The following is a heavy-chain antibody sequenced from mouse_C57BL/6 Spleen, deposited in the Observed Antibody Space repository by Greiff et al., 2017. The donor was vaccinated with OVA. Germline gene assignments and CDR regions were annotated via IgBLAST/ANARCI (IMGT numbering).Heavy chain of an antibody. D-gene: IGHD1-1*01. J-gene: IGHJ4*01. CDR2: IDPSDSDT. Sequence: QVQLQQPGAELARPGSSVKLSCKASGYTFTSYWMHWVKQRPIQGLEWIGNIDPSDSDTHYNQKFKDKATLTVDKSSSTAYMQLSSLTSDDSAVYCCAREGSRAMDYWGQGTSVTVSS. CDR1: GYTFTSYW. V-gene: IGHV1-52*01. CDR3: AREGSRAMDY.